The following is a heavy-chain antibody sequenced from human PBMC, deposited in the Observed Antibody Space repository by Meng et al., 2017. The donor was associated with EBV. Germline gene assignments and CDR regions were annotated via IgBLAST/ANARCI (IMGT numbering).Heavy chain of an antibody. CDR2: VNHAGRT. V-gene: IGHV4-34*01. CDR1: GESFSGYY. Sequence: QVQSPQWGAGLLKPSETLSLTCGLSGESFSGYYCSWVRQSPGKGLEWIGEVNHAGRTNFNPSLKSRVSISLDTSKNQFSLKLNSVTVADTAVYYCAEGRGTFDYWGRGTLVTVSS. J-gene: IGHJ4*02. CDR3: AEGRGTFDY.